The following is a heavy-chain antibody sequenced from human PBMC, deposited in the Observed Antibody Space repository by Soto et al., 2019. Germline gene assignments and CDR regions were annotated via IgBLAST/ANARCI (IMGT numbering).Heavy chain of an antibody. D-gene: IGHD3-22*01. V-gene: IGHV4-31*03. CDR1: VASISSGGYY. CDR3: PRESKYDTSGYPPWFAP. J-gene: IGHJ5*02. Sequence: QVQLQESGPGLVKPSQTLSLTCTVSVASISSGGYYWSWIRQHPGEGLEWIGYIYYSGSTSYNPSLKRRVTISVDTSKNQFLLKLSSGTDADTAVYYCPRESKYDTSGYPPWFAPWGQGTLVTVSS. CDR2: IYYSGST.